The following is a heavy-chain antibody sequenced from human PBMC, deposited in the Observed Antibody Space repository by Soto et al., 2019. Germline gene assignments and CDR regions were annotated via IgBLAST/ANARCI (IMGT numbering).Heavy chain of an antibody. CDR3: AKDLVTMIVVVYFDY. CDR1: GGSISSYY. Sequence: SETLSLTCTVSGGSISSYYWSWIRQPPGKGLEWIGYIYYSGSTNYNPSLKSRVTISVDTSKNQFSLKLSSVTAADTAVYYCAKDLVTMIVVVYFDYWGQGTLDTFSS. V-gene: IGHV4-59*01. D-gene: IGHD3-22*01. J-gene: IGHJ4*02. CDR2: IYYSGST.